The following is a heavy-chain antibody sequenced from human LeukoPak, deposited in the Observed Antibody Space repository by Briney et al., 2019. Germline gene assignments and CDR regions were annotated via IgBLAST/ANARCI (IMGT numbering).Heavy chain of an antibody. J-gene: IGHJ5*02. CDR3: ARDGSIAVKNWFDP. CDR1: GSTFSNYS. V-gene: IGHV3-21*01. D-gene: IGHD6-19*01. CDR2: ISSNSKYI. Sequence: GGSLRLSCAASGSTFSNYSMNWVRQAPGKGLEWVSSISSNSKYIYYADSVKGRFTISRDDAKNSLYLQMNSLRAEDTAVYYCARDGSIAVKNWFDPWGQGTLVTVSS.